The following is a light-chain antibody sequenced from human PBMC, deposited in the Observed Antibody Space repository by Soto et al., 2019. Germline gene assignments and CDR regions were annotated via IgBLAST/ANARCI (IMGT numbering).Light chain of an antibody. CDR3: QQYGSTPSIT. CDR1: QSVTSNY. CDR2: AAS. J-gene: IGKJ5*01. V-gene: IGKV3-20*01. Sequence: EIVLTQSPGTLSLSPGERATLSCRASQSVTSNYLAWYQLKPGLAPRLLIYAASNTATGIPDRFSGSGSGTDFTLSISRLEPEDFAVYYCQQYGSTPSITFGQGTRLEMK.